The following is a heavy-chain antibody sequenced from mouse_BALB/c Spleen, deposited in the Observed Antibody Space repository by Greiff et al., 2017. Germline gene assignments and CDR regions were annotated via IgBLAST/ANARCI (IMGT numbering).Heavy chain of an antibody. CDR1: GYTFTSYW. D-gene: IGHD2-14*01. V-gene: IGHV1-87*01. Sequence: VKLQESGAELARPGASVKLSCKASGYTFTSYWMQWVKQRPGQGLEWIGAIYPGDGDTRYTQKFKGKATLTADKSSSTAYMQLSSLASEDSAVYYCARGGYDGSYYAMDYWGQGTSVTVSS. CDR2: IYPGDGDT. J-gene: IGHJ4*01. CDR3: ARGGYDGSYYAMDY.